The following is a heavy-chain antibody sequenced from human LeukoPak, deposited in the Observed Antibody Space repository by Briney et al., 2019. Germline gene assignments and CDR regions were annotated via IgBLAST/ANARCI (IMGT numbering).Heavy chain of an antibody. D-gene: IGHD3-16*01. V-gene: IGHV4-59*12. Sequence: SETLSLTCTVSGGSISSYYWSWIRQPPGKGLEWIGYIYYSGSTNYNPSLKSRVTISVDTSKNQFSLKLSSVTAADTAVYYCARLWGRYFDYWGQGTLVTVSS. J-gene: IGHJ4*02. CDR1: GGSISSYY. CDR3: ARLWGRYFDY. CDR2: IYYSGST.